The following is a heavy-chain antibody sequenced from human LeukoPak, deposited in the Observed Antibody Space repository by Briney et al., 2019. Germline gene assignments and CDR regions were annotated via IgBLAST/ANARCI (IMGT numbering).Heavy chain of an antibody. Sequence: GGSLRLSCAASGFTFVTCAMNWVRQAPGKGLEWVSAISGSGGSTYYADSAKGRFTISRDNSKNTLYVQMNSLRAEDTATYYCAKGTTYYDILTGYGYPYYFDHWGQGTLVTVSS. CDR3: AKGTTYYDILTGYGYPYYFDH. J-gene: IGHJ4*02. CDR2: ISGSGGST. D-gene: IGHD3-9*01. V-gene: IGHV3-23*01. CDR1: GFTFVTCA.